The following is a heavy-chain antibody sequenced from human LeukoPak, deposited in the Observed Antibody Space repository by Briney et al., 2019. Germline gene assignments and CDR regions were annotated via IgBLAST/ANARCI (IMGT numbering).Heavy chain of an antibody. CDR2: IKQDGSEK. CDR3: AKDRGSTVLDYFDY. CDR1: GFTFSSYW. D-gene: IGHD4-11*01. Sequence: PGGSLRLSCAASGFTFSSYWMSWVRQAPGKGLEWVANIKQDGSEKYYVDSVKGRFTISRDNSKNTLYLQMNSLRAEDTAVYYCAKDRGSTVLDYFDYWGQGTLVTVSS. J-gene: IGHJ4*02. V-gene: IGHV3-7*03.